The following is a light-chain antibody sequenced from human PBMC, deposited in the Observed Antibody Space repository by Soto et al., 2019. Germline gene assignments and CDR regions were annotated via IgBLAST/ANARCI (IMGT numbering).Light chain of an antibody. CDR2: EAT. CDR1: QGIHNY. Sequence: DIQMTQSPSSLSASVVDSVTITCRASQGIHNYLAWFQHKPGKAPRSLIYEATTTQSGVPPKFSASGSGTDFTLTITSLQPEDFATYYCQQYKSYPLTFGGGTKVEIK. V-gene: IGKV1-16*02. CDR3: QQYKSYPLT. J-gene: IGKJ4*01.